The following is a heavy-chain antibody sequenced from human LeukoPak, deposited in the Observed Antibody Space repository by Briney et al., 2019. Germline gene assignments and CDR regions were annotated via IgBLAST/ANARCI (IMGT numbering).Heavy chain of an antibody. V-gene: IGHV1-2*06. Sequence: ASVKVSCRTSGYTFTIYFLHWLRQAPGQGLEWMGRINPNSGGTNYAQKFQGRVTMTRNTSISTAYMELSRLRSDDTAVYYCAREPRGSPGYFDYWGQGTLVTVSS. CDR3: AREPRGSPGYFDY. D-gene: IGHD3-10*01. J-gene: IGHJ4*02. CDR2: INPNSGGT. CDR1: GYTFTIYF.